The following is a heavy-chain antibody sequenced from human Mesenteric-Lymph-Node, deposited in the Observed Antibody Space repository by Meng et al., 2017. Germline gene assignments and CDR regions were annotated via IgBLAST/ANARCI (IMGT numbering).Heavy chain of an antibody. D-gene: IGHD4-17*01. V-gene: IGHV5-51*01. Sequence: GESLKISCKGSGYSFTSYWIGWVRQMPGKGLEWMGIIYPGDSDTRYSPSFQGQVTISADKSISTAYLQWSSLKASDTAMYYCARRHEYGDYPGGWFDPWGQGTRVTVSS. CDR2: IYPGDSDT. CDR3: ARRHEYGDYPGGWFDP. J-gene: IGHJ5*02. CDR1: GYSFTSYW.